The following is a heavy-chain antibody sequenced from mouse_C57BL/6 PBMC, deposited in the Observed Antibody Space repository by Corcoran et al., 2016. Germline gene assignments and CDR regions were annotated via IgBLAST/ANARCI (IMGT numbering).Heavy chain of an antibody. Sequence: QIQLVQSGPELKKPGETVKISCKASGYTFTTYGMSWVKQAPGKGLKWMGWINTYSGVPTYADDFKGRFAFSLETSASTAYLQINNLKNEDTATYFCARGRDGSSWFAYWVQGTLVTVSA. V-gene: IGHV9-3*01. CDR3: ARGRDGSSWFAY. D-gene: IGHD1-1*01. CDR1: GYTFTTYG. CDR2: INTYSGVP. J-gene: IGHJ3*01.